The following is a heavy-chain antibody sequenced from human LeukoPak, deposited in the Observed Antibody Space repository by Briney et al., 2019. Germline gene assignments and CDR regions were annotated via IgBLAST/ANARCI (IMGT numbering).Heavy chain of an antibody. Sequence: GGSLRLSCAASGFTFSSYAMHWVRQAPGKGLEWVAVISYDGSNKYYADSVKGRFTISRDNSKNTLYLQMNSLRAEDTAVYYCAKDAGLRITMVRGVTPRGYFDYWGQGTLVTVSS. CDR3: AKDAGLRITMVRGVTPRGYFDY. V-gene: IGHV3-30-3*01. CDR1: GFTFSSYA. CDR2: ISYDGSNK. D-gene: IGHD3-10*01. J-gene: IGHJ4*02.